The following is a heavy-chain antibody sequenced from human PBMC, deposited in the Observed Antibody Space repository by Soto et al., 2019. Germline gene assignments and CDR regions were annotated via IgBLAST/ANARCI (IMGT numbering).Heavy chain of an antibody. CDR1: GGTFSSYA. CDR2: IIPIFGTA. Sequence: SVKVSFKASGGTFSSYAISWLRQAPGQGLEWMGGIIPIFGTANYAQKFQGRVTITADESTSTAYMELSSLRSEDTAVYYCARGRTAWDYVWGSYYYWGQGTLVTVSS. D-gene: IGHD3-16*01. V-gene: IGHV1-69*13. J-gene: IGHJ4*02. CDR3: ARGRTAWDYVWGSYYY.